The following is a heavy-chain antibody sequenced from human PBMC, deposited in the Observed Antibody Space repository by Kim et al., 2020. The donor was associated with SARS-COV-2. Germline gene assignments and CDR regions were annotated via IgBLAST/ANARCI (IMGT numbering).Heavy chain of an antibody. CDR2: ISYDGSNK. CDR1: GFTFSSYG. CDR3: AKDVRGQWLVPEGVDY. Sequence: GGSLRLSCAASGFTFSSYGMHWVRQAPGKGLEWVAVISYDGSNKYYADSVKGRFTISRDNSKNTLYLQMNSLRAEDTAVYYCAKDVRGQWLVPEGVDYWG. V-gene: IGHV3-30*18. D-gene: IGHD6-19*01. J-gene: IGHJ4*01.